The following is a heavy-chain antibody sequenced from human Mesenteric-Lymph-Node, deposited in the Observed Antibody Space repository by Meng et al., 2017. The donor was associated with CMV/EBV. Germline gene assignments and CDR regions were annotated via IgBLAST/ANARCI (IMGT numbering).Heavy chain of an antibody. D-gene: IGHD3-10*02. V-gene: IGHV1-18*01. Sequence: ASVKVSCKASGYTFSSYGILWVRQAPGQGLEWMGWISTYNGDTKFAQNLQGRLTMTTDTSTGTAYMELSSLRSDDTAVYYCARDFGNYFVNPASIWGQGTMVTVSS. J-gene: IGHJ3*02. CDR1: GYTFSSYG. CDR2: ISTYNGDT. CDR3: ARDFGNYFVNPASI.